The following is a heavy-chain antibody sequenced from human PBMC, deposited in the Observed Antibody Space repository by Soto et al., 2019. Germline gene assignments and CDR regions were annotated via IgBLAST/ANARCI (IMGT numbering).Heavy chain of an antibody. Sequence: GASVKLSRKVSGYTLTELSMHWVRQAPGKGLEWMGGFDPEDGETIYAQKFQGRVTMTEDTSTDTAYMELSSLRSEDTAVYYCATVGPWGGPGAGAFDIWGQGTMVTVSS. CDR2: FDPEDGET. V-gene: IGHV1-24*01. CDR3: ATVGPWGGPGAGAFDI. J-gene: IGHJ3*02. CDR1: GYTLTELS. D-gene: IGHD7-27*01.